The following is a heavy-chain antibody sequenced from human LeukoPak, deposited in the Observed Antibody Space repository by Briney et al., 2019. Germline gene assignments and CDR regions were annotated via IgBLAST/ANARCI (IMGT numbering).Heavy chain of an antibody. J-gene: IGHJ4*02. D-gene: IGHD2-15*01. V-gene: IGHV3-21*01. CDR3: ARANCSGGSCYTDY. Sequence: GGSLRLSCAASGFTFSSYSMNWVRQAPGKGLEWVSSISSSSSYIYYADSVKGRFTISRDNTKNSLYLQMNSLRAEDTAVYYCARANCSGGSCYTDYWGQGTLVTVSS. CDR1: GFTFSSYS. CDR2: ISSSSSYI.